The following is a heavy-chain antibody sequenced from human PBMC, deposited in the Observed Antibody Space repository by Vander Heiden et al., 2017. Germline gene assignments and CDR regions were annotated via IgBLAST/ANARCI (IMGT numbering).Heavy chain of an antibody. J-gene: IGHJ4*02. CDR1: GFTFSQFV. V-gene: IGHV3-23*01. Sequence: EVQLLESGGGLVQPGGSLRLSCAASGFTFSQFVIHWVRRPPGKGVEGVESIRVTGVDTTYANTVKARFPVPKDNPKNTLYLNLISRRPDDTAVYYGAWMFGRGPHWGQGTLATVSS. CDR3: AWMFGRGPH. CDR2: IRVTGVDT. D-gene: IGHD3-10*02.